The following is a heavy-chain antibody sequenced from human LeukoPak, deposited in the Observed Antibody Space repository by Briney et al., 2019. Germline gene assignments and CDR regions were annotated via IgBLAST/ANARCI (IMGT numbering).Heavy chain of an antibody. CDR2: INPNSGGT. CDR1: GGTFSSHA. V-gene: IGHV1-2*06. CDR3: ARSVGATPVDY. J-gene: IGHJ4*02. D-gene: IGHD1-26*01. Sequence: ASVKVSCKASGGTFSSHAISRVRQAPGQGLEWMGRINPNSGGTNYAQKFQGRVTMTRDTSISTAYMELSRLRSDDTAVYYCARSVGATPVDYWGQGTLVTVSS.